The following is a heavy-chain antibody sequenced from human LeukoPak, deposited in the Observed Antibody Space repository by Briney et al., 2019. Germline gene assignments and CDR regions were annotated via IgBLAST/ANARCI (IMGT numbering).Heavy chain of an antibody. D-gene: IGHD6-6*01. V-gene: IGHV4-31*03. CDR2: IYYSGST. Sequence: PSETLSLTRTVSGGSISSGGYYWSWIRQHPGKGLEWFGYIYYSGSTYYNPSLKSRVTISVDTSKNQFSLKLSSVTAADTAVYYCARDRAARPHFDYWGQGTLVTVSS. CDR3: ARDRAARPHFDY. J-gene: IGHJ4*02. CDR1: GGSISSGGYY.